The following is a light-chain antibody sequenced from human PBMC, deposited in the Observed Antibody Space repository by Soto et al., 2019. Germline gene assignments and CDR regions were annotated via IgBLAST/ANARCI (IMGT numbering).Light chain of an antibody. CDR2: DAS. V-gene: IGKV3D-20*02. CDR1: QSVNSNY. J-gene: IGKJ5*01. Sequence: DIVLTQSPVTLSLSPGERATLSCRASQSVNSNYLAWYQQKPGQAPRLLIYDASSRATGIPDRFSGSGSGTEFTLTISSLEPEDFAVYYCQQRSYPITFGQGTRLEIK. CDR3: QQRSYPIT.